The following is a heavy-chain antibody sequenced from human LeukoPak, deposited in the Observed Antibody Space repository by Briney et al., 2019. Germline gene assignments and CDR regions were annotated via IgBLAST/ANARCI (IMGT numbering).Heavy chain of an antibody. J-gene: IGHJ4*02. CDR1: GLTFSSYR. V-gene: IGHV3-21*01. CDR2: ISSRGNYI. CDR3: ARSGGGMDDY. Sequence: PGGSLRLSCAASGLTFSSYRMNWVRQAPGKGLEWVSSISSRGNYIYYADSVKGRFTISRDNAKNSLYLQMNSLRAEDTAVYYCARSGGGMDDYWGQGTLVTVSS. D-gene: IGHD3-16*01.